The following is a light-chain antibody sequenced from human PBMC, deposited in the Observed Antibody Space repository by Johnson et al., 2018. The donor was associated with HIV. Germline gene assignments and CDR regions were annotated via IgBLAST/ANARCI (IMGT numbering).Light chain of an antibody. Sequence: QSVLTQPPSASAAPGQKVTISCSGSSSNIGNNYVSWYQQVPGTAPKLLIYDNNKRPSGIPDRFSGSKSGTSATLGITGLQTGDEADYYCGTWDSSLSANYGFGTGTKVTVL. V-gene: IGLV1-51*01. CDR1: SSNIGNNY. J-gene: IGLJ1*01. CDR2: DNN. CDR3: GTWDSSLSANYG.